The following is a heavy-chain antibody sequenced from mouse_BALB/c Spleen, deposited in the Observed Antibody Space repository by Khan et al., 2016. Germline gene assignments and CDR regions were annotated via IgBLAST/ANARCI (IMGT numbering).Heavy chain of an antibody. CDR3: ARSEDSTRITTGSLGDY. V-gene: IGHV14-3*02. CDR1: GFNIKDTY. CDR2: IDPANGNT. J-gene: IGHJ2*01. D-gene: IGHD2-4*01. Sequence: VQLQQSGAELVKPGASVKLSCTASGFNIKDTYMHWVKQRPEQGLEWIGRIDPANGNTKYDPKFQGKATITADTSSNTAYLQLSSLTSEDTAVXYCARSEDSTRITTGSLGDYWGQRTTLTVSS.